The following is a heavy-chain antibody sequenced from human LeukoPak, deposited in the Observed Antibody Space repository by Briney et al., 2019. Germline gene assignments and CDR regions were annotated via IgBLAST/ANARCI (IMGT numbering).Heavy chain of an antibody. CDR3: ARGSSGWYELAYFDY. CDR1: GFSFKNCA. Sequence: PGGSLRLSCAASGFSFKNCAMGWVRQAPGKGLVWVSRINSDGSSTSYADSVKGRFTISRDNAKNTLYLQMNSLRAEDTAVYYCARGSSGWYELAYFDYWGQGTLVTVSS. D-gene: IGHD6-19*01. V-gene: IGHV3-74*01. J-gene: IGHJ4*02. CDR2: INSDGSST.